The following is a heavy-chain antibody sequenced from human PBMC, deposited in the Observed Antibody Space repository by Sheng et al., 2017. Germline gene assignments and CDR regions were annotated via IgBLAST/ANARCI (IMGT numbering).Heavy chain of an antibody. Sequence: QVQLQESGPGLVKPSQTLSLTCTVAGGSISSGTFYWSWIRQPAGKGLEWIGRLYSSGSTNYNPSLKSRVTISRDTSKNQFSLNLSSVTAADTAVYYCARDTGSYWYFDLWGRGTLVTVSS. CDR2: LYSSGST. D-gene: IGHD1-26*01. J-gene: IGHJ2*01. V-gene: IGHV4-61*02. CDR1: GGSISSGTFY. CDR3: ARDTGSYWYFDL.